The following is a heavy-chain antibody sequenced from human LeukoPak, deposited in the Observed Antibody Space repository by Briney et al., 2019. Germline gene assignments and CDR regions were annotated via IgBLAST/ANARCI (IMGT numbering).Heavy chain of an antibody. CDR2: INPNSGGT. CDR1: GYTFTGYY. J-gene: IGHJ4*02. Sequence: ASVKVSCKASGYTFTGYYMHWVRQAPGQGLEWMGWINPNSGGTNYAQKFQGRVTMTRDTSISTACMELSRLRSDDTAVYYCARDPLYIWWLRTHPGQDYYFNYWGQGTLVTVSS. D-gene: IGHD5-12*01. V-gene: IGHV1-2*02. CDR3: ARDPLYIWWLRTHPGQDYYFNY.